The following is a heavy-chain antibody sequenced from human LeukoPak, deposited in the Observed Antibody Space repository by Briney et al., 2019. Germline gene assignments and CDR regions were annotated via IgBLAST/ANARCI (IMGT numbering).Heavy chain of an antibody. CDR1: GGTFSSYA. D-gene: IGHD2-15*01. Sequence: SVKVSCKASGGTFSSYAISWVRQAPGQGLEWMGRIIPILGIANYAQKFQGRVTITADKSTSTAYMELSGLRSEDTAVYYCARDSSGYCSGGSCPWGQGTLVTVSS. CDR3: ARDSSGYCSGGSCP. J-gene: IGHJ5*02. CDR2: IIPILGIA. V-gene: IGHV1-69*04.